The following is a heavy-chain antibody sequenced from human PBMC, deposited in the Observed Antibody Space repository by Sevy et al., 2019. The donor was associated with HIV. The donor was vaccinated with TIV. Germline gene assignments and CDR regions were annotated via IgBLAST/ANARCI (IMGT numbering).Heavy chain of an antibody. Sequence: GGSLRLSCAASGFTFNFHGMHWVLQAPGKGLEWVAFIWHDGSNKYMADSVKGRFTISRDNSKNTLFLQMNSLTVEDTAVYYCARETDNSARWLDPWGQGTLVTVSS. J-gene: IGHJ5*02. CDR3: ARETDNSARWLDP. V-gene: IGHV3-30*02. CDR2: IWHDGSNK. CDR1: GFTFNFHG. D-gene: IGHD4-4*01.